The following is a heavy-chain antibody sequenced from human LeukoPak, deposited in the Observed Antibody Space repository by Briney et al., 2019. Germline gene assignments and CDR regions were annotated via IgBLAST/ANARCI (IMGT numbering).Heavy chain of an antibody. CDR3: ARGGAIVVVVAATPADFDY. J-gene: IGHJ4*02. CDR1: GGSFSGYY. V-gene: IGHV4-34*01. D-gene: IGHD2-15*01. CDR2: INHSGST. Sequence: PSETLSLTCAVHGGSFSGYYWSWIRQPPGKGLEWIGEINHSGSTNYNPSLKSRVTISVDTSKNQFSLKLSSVTAADTAVYYCARGGAIVVVVAATPADFDYWGQGTLVTVSS.